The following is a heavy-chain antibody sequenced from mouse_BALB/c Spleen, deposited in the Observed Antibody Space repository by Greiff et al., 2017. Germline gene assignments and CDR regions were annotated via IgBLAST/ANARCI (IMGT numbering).Heavy chain of an antibody. Sequence: EVKLVESGGGLVQPGGSRKLSCAASGFTFSSFGMHWVRQAPEKGLEWVAYISSGSSTIYYADTVKGRFTISRDNPKNTLFLQMASLRSEDTAMYYCGRGYYGSSYDYAMDYWGQGTSVTVSS. D-gene: IGHD1-1*01. J-gene: IGHJ4*01. V-gene: IGHV5-17*02. CDR3: GRGYYGSSYDYAMDY. CDR1: GFTFSSFG. CDR2: ISSGSSTI.